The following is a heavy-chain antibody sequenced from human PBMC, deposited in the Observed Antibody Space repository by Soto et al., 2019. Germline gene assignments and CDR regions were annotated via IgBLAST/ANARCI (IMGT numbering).Heavy chain of an antibody. Sequence: QVQLVQSGAEVKKPGASVKVSCKASGYTFTSYGISWVRQAPGQGLEWMGWISAYNGNTNYAQKLQGRVTMTTDTTTSKAYMELRSLRSDDTAVYYCARDSFFARSNSGDLIRYYGMDVWGQGTTVTVSS. V-gene: IGHV1-18*01. CDR2: ISAYNGNT. J-gene: IGHJ6*02. CDR1: GYTFTSYG. D-gene: IGHD4-17*01. CDR3: ARDSFFARSNSGDLIRYYGMDV.